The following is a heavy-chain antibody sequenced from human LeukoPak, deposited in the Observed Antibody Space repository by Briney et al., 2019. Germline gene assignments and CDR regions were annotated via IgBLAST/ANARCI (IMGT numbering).Heavy chain of an antibody. CDR1: GYTFTGYY. J-gene: IGHJ3*02. Sequence: GASVKVSCKASGYTFTGYYMHWVRQAPGQGLEWMGWINPNSGGTNYAQKFQGRVTMTRDTSISTAYMELSRLRSDDTAVYYCALTTSQRKYYDSSGHDAFDIWGQGTMVTVSS. V-gene: IGHV1-2*02. CDR2: INPNSGGT. CDR3: ALTTSQRKYYDSSGHDAFDI. D-gene: IGHD3-22*01.